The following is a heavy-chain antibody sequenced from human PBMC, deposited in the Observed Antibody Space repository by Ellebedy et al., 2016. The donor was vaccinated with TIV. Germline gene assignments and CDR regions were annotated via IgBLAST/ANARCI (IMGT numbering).Heavy chain of an antibody. CDR3: ARDGRGYSYGFFDY. CDR1: GGSISSYY. V-gene: IGHV4-39*07. D-gene: IGHD5-18*01. J-gene: IGHJ4*02. Sequence: SETLSLXXTVSGGSISSYYWSWIRQPPGKGLEWIGSIYYSGSTYYNPSLKSRVTISVDTSKNQFSLKLSSVTAADTAVYYCARDGRGYSYGFFDYWGQGTLVTVSS. CDR2: IYYSGST.